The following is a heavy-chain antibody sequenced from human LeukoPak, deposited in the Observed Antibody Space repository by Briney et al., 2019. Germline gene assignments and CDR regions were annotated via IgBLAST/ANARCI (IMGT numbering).Heavy chain of an antibody. Sequence: PSETLSLTCTVSGGSFSGYYWSWIRQPPGKGLEWIGEINHSGSTNYNPSLKSRVTISVDTSKNQFSLKLSSVTAADTAVYYCARVVVAARSWFDPWGQGTLVTVSS. V-gene: IGHV4-34*01. CDR3: ARVVVAARSWFDP. CDR2: INHSGST. D-gene: IGHD2-15*01. CDR1: GGSFSGYY. J-gene: IGHJ5*02.